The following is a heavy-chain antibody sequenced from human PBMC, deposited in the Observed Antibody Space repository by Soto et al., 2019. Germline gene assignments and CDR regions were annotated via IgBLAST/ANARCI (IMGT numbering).Heavy chain of an antibody. D-gene: IGHD6-13*01. Sequence: GGSLRLSCAASGFTFSIYAMSWVRQAPGKGLEWVSAISGSGGSTYYADSVKGRFTISRDNSKNTLYLQMNSLRAEDTAVYYCARRSSSWYFDYWGQGTLVTVSS. CDR3: ARRSSSWYFDY. V-gene: IGHV3-23*01. CDR1: GFTFSIYA. CDR2: ISGSGGST. J-gene: IGHJ4*02.